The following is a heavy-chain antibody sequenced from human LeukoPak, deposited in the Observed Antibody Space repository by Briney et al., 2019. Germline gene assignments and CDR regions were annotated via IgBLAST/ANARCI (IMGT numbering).Heavy chain of an antibody. CDR2: IGPTGTDR. V-gene: IGHV3-21*01. CDR3: ATETIGRHYDY. Sequence: SGGSLRLSCAASGFTFSSCGFNWVRQAPGKGLEWVSSIGPTGTDRYYADSVRGRFTISRDNAKNSMHLQMDSLRDEDTAVYYCATETIGRHYDYWGQGTLLTVSS. J-gene: IGHJ4*02. CDR1: GFTFSSCG. D-gene: IGHD1-14*01.